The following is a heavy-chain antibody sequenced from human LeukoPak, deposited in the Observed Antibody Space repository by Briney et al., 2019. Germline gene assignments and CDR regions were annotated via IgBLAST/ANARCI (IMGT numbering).Heavy chain of an antibody. CDR1: GFTFSSYA. CDR3: AREVEMATMVFDY. CDR2: ISYDGSNK. J-gene: IGHJ4*02. Sequence: GRSLRLSCAASGFTFSSYAMHWVRQAPGKGLEGVAVISYDGSNKYYADSVKGRFTISRDNSKNTLYLQMNILRAEDTAVYYCAREVEMATMVFDYWGQGTLVTVSS. D-gene: IGHD5-24*01. V-gene: IGHV3-30-3*01.